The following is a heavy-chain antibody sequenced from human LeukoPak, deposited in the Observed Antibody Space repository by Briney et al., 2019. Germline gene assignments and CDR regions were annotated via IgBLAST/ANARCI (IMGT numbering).Heavy chain of an antibody. CDR2: ISAYNGNT. CDR1: GYTFTSYG. J-gene: IGHJ4*02. V-gene: IGHV1-18*01. Sequence: ASVKVSCKASGYTFTSYGISWVRQAPGQGLEWMGWISAYNGNTNYAQKLQGRVTMTTDTSTSTAYMELRSLRSDDTAVYYCARDRPYYYDSSGNPFDYWGQGTLVTVSS. CDR3: ARDRPYYYDSSGNPFDY. D-gene: IGHD3-22*01.